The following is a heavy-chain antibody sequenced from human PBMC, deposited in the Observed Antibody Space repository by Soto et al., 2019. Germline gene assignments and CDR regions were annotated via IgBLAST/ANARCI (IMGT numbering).Heavy chain of an antibody. CDR1: GGSISSYY. Sequence: PSETLSLTCSVSGGSISSYYWSWIRQPAGKGLEWIGRIYAGGGTNYNPSLQSRVTMSLDTSKNQFSLKLSSVTAADTAVYYCARGANYYDSSGYYYGLNYFDYWGQGTLVTVSS. CDR3: ARGANYYDSSGYYYGLNYFDY. D-gene: IGHD3-22*01. V-gene: IGHV4-4*07. J-gene: IGHJ4*02. CDR2: IYAGGGT.